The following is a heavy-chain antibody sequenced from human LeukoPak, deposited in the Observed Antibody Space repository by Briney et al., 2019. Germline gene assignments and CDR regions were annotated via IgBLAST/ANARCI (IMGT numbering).Heavy chain of an antibody. CDR2: ISSSGSTI. Sequence: GGSLRLSCAASGFTFSSYEMDWVRQAPGKGLEWVSYISSSGSTIYYADSVKGRFTISRDNAKNSLYLQMNSLRAEDTAVYYCARVDGYYYDSSGYYDYWGQGTLVTVSS. CDR3: ARVDGYYYDSSGYYDY. J-gene: IGHJ4*02. D-gene: IGHD3-22*01. CDR1: GFTFSSYE. V-gene: IGHV3-48*03.